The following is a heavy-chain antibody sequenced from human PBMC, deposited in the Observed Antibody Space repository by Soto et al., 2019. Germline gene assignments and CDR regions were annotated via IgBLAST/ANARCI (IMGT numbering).Heavy chain of an antibody. CDR2: IKQDGREK. CDR3: ARIASAGRGWDA. Sequence: EVQLVESGGGLVQPGGSLRLSCADFGFTFSNYWMSWVRQAPVKGLEWVGNIKQDGREKNYVDSVKGRFTISRDNAKNSLYLQMNSLRAEDTAVYYCARIASAGRGWDAWGQGTTVVVSS. V-gene: IGHV3-7*01. J-gene: IGHJ6*02. CDR1: GFTFSNYW. D-gene: IGHD6-13*01.